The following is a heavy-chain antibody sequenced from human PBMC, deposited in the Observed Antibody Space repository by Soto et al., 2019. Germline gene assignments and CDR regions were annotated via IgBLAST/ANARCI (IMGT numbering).Heavy chain of an antibody. Sequence: ESLKVSYQASGYKFSSNWLVWVRQVPGKGLEWVGRIDPNDSYTKYSPSFQGRVTITTDKSISTVYLQWDSLQASDTAMYYCARPAPRGYTYGKYYFEDWGQGTLVSVSS. CDR1: GYKFSSNW. CDR2: IDPNDSYT. D-gene: IGHD5-18*01. V-gene: IGHV5-10-1*01. CDR3: ARPAPRGYTYGKYYFED. J-gene: IGHJ4*02.